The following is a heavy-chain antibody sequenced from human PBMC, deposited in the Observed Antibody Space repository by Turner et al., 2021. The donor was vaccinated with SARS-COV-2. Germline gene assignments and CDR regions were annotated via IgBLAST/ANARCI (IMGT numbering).Heavy chain of an antibody. J-gene: IGHJ6*02. CDR3: ARDLNYYGMDV. CDR1: GLTVSSNY. Sequence: AQLVESGGDLVQPGGSLRLSCAAYGLTVSSNYMSWVRQAPGKGLEWVSLIYSGGTTYYADSVKGRFTISRHNSKNTLYLQMNSLRAEDTAVYYCARDLNYYGMDVWGQGTTVTVSS. CDR2: IYSGGTT. V-gene: IGHV3-53*04. D-gene: IGHD3-9*01.